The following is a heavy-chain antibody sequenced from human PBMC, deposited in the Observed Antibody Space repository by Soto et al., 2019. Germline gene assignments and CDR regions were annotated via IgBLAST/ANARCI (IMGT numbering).Heavy chain of an antibody. Sequence: GGSLRLSCAVSGFTFSSYWMSWVRQAPGKGLEWVANIKQDGSDKVYLDSVKGRFTISRDNADNSVSLQMNSLRGEDAAVYYCARDPYNYGGYGYGMDVWGQGTTVTVSS. V-gene: IGHV3-7*05. CDR2: IKQDGSDK. J-gene: IGHJ6*02. CDR1: GFTFSSYW. D-gene: IGHD5-12*01. CDR3: ARDPYNYGGYGYGMDV.